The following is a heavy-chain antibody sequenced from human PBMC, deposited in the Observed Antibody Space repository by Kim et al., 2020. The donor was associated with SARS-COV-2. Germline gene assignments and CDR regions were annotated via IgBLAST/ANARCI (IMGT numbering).Heavy chain of an antibody. D-gene: IGHD3-10*01. Sequence: GGSLRLSCAASGFTFSSYAMSWVRQAPGKGLEWVSAISGSGGSTYYADSVKGRFTISRDNSKNTLYLQMNSLRAEDTAVYYCVKDDPSDYGSGYFDYWGQGTLVTVSS. J-gene: IGHJ4*02. V-gene: IGHV3-23*01. CDR3: VKDDPSDYGSGYFDY. CDR2: ISGSGGST. CDR1: GFTFSSYA.